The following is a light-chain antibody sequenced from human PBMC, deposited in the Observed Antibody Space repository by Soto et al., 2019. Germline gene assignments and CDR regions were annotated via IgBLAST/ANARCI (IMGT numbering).Light chain of an antibody. Sequence: PGERGPVSCRASQSVRRYFAWYQQKPGQAPRLLIYDVSTRATGIPARFSGSGSGTDFTLTITSLEPEDFAVYSCQQRSDLPITFGQGTRLEIK. V-gene: IGKV3-11*01. J-gene: IGKJ5*01. CDR2: DVS. CDR3: QQRSDLPIT. CDR1: QSVRRY.